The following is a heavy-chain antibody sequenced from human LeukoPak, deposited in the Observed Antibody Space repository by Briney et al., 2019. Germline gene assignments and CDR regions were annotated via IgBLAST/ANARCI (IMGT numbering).Heavy chain of an antibody. CDR3: ARRAPCSYEWSTLDY. Sequence: PSETLSLTCTVSGGSISSSSYYWGWIRQPPGKGLEWIGSIYYSGSTYYNPSLKSRVTISVDTSKNQFSLKLSSVTAADTAVYYCARRAPCSYEWSTLDYWGQGTLVTVSS. V-gene: IGHV4-39*01. CDR1: GGSISSSSYY. CDR2: IYYSGST. D-gene: IGHD2-8*01. J-gene: IGHJ4*02.